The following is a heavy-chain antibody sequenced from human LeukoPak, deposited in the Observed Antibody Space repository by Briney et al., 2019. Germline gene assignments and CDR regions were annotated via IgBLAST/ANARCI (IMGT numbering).Heavy chain of an antibody. CDR2: IYYSGST. Sequence: SETLSLTCTVSGGSINNYYWSWIRRPPGKGLEWIGYIYYSGSTNYNPSLESRVTISVDTSKNQFSLKLTSVTAADTAVYYCVRGGSKFDPWGRGTLVTVSS. J-gene: IGHJ5*02. CDR3: VRGGSKFDP. D-gene: IGHD2-2*01. CDR1: GGSINNYY. V-gene: IGHV4-59*01.